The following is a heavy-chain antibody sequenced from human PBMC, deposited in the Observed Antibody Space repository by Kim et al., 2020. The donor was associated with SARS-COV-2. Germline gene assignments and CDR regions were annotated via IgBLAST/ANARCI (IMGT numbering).Heavy chain of an antibody. V-gene: IGHV3-15*04. CDR3: TTYASGWT. CDR2: IASKTDGGTT. J-gene: IGHJ5*02. D-gene: IGHD6-19*01. Sequence: GGSLRLSCAASGFTFNDAWMSWVRQAPGKGPEWVGRIASKTDGGTTDYAAPVKGRFTISRDDSKNTLYLQMNNLKTEDTAVYYCTTYASGWTWGQGALVTVSS. CDR1: GFTFNDAW.